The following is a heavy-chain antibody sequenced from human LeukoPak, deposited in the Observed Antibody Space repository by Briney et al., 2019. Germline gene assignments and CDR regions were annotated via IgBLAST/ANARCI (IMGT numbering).Heavy chain of an antibody. D-gene: IGHD1-26*01. CDR1: EFTFSSYW. CDR3: ARRSGSYDY. CDR2: IKQDGSEK. V-gene: IGHV3-7*01. Sequence: GGSLRLSCAASEFTFSSYWMSWVRQAPGKGLEWVANIKQDGSEKYYVDSVKGRFTISRDNAKNSLYLQMNSLRAEDTAVYYCARRSGSYDYWGQGTLVTVSS. J-gene: IGHJ4*02.